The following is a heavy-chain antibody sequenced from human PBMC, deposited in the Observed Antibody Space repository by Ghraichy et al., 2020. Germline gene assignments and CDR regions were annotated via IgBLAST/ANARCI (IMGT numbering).Heavy chain of an antibody. Sequence: GESLNISCAASGFTFSSYAMHWVRQAPGKGLEWVAVISYDGSNKYYADSVKGRFTISRDNSKNTLYLQMNSLRAEDTAVYYCARPPNSPDIVVVPAAQRADYWGQGTLVTVSS. CDR1: GFTFSSYA. J-gene: IGHJ4*02. CDR3: ARPPNSPDIVVVPAAQRADY. CDR2: ISYDGSNK. D-gene: IGHD2-2*01. V-gene: IGHV3-30*04.